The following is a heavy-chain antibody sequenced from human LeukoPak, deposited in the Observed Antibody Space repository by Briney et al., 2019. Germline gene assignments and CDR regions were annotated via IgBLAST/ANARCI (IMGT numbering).Heavy chain of an antibody. D-gene: IGHD2-2*02. V-gene: IGHV3-7*01. CDR3: AKDYRYCTTTSCYMEGYMNV. Sequence: AGGSLRLSCVASGFTFSSRDWMTWVRQAPGKGLEWVANIKQDGSEKYYVDSVKGRFTISRDNAKNTLYLQMNSLRAEDTAVYYCAKDYRYCTTTSCYMEGYMNVWGKGTTVTVSS. CDR1: GFTFSSRDW. J-gene: IGHJ6*03. CDR2: IKQDGSEK.